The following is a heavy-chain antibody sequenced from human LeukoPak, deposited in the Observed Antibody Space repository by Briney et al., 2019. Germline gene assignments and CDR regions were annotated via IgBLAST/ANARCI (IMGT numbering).Heavy chain of an antibody. D-gene: IGHD4-23*01. CDR1: GFTFSSYW. CDR2: IKQDGSEK. Sequence: PGGSLRLSCAVSGFTFSSYWMTWVRQAPGKGLAWVANIKQDGSEKYYVDSVKGRFTISRDNVKKSLYLQMNSLRAEDTAVYYCAKDPTAGWGYGGNRHYFDYWGQGTLVTVSS. V-gene: IGHV3-7*01. CDR3: AKDPTAGWGYGGNRHYFDY. J-gene: IGHJ4*02.